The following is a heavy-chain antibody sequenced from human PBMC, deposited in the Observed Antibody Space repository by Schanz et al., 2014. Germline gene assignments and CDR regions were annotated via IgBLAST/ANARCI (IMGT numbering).Heavy chain of an antibody. V-gene: IGHV3-21*05. Sequence: EGQLAESGGGLVQPGGSLRLSCAASGFTFSIYGMHWVRQAPGKGLEWVSYISGTTTYTNYADSVKGRFTISRDNAKNSLYLQMNSLRAEDTAVYYCAREQIMAAAGLVDYWGHGTLVTVSS. CDR2: ISGTTTYT. D-gene: IGHD6-13*01. CDR3: AREQIMAAAGLVDY. J-gene: IGHJ4*01. CDR1: GFTFSIYG.